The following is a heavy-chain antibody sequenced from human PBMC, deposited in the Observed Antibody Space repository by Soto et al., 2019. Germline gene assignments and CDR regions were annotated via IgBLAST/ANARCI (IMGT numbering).Heavy chain of an antibody. CDR1: GFTFSSYG. Sequence: LRLSCAASGFTFSSYGMHWVRQAPGKGLEWVAVISYDGSNKYYADSVKGRFTISRDNSKNTLYLQMNSLRAEDTAVYYCAKEYSSSWYREYFQHWGQGTLVTVSS. CDR2: ISYDGSNK. J-gene: IGHJ1*01. CDR3: AKEYSSSWYREYFQH. D-gene: IGHD6-13*01. V-gene: IGHV3-30*18.